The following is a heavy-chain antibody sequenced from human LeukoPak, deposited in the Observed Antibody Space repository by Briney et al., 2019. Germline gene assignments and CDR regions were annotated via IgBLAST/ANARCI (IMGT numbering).Heavy chain of an antibody. CDR1: GYSFTSYW. Sequence: GESLKISCKGSGYSFTSYWIAWVRQMPGKGLEWMGIIYLGDSETRYRPSFQGQVTISVDKSISTAFLQWSSLKASDSAMYYCARLACSTTSCHSGSSYYFDYWGQGTLVTVSS. J-gene: IGHJ4*02. V-gene: IGHV5-51*01. D-gene: IGHD2-2*02. CDR3: ARLACSTTSCHSGSSYYFDY. CDR2: IYLGDSET.